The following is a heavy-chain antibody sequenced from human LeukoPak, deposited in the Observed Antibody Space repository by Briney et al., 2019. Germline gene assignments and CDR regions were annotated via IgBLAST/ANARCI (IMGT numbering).Heavy chain of an antibody. Sequence: GGSLRLSCAASGFTFSSYGMHWVRKAPGKGMEWVAFIRYDGSNKYYADSVKGRFTISRDNSKNTMYLQMNSLRAEDTAVYYCARGLTGGYYVAFDIWGQGTMVTVSS. V-gene: IGHV3-30*02. CDR2: IRYDGSNK. D-gene: IGHD1-26*01. CDR3: ARGLTGGYYVAFDI. CDR1: GFTFSSYG. J-gene: IGHJ3*02.